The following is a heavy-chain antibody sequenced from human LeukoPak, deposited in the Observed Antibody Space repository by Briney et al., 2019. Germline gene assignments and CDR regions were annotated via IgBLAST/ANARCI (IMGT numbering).Heavy chain of an antibody. CDR1: GFTFSRHS. CDR2: ISSSSSTI. V-gene: IGHV3-48*01. J-gene: IGHJ4*02. D-gene: IGHD1-14*01. Sequence: QPGGSLRLSCAGSGFTFSRHSMNWVRQAPGKGLEWVSYISSSSSTISYADSVKGRFTISRDNAKNSLYLQMNSLRAEDTAVYYCARDVDGNLDYWGQGTLVTVSS. CDR3: ARDVDGNLDY.